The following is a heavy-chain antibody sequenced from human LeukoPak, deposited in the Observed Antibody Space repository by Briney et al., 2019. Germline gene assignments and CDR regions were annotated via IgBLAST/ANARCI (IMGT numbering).Heavy chain of an antibody. CDR2: IYSGGST. D-gene: IGHD2-15*01. CDR1: GFTVSSNY. V-gene: IGHV3-66*01. CDR3: AREGSLLLTFWGHDAFDI. Sequence: GGSLRLSCAASGFTVSSNYMSWVRQAPGKGLEWVSVIYSGGSTYYADSVKGRFTISRDNAKNSLYLQMNSLRAEDTAVYYCAREGSLLLTFWGHDAFDIWGQGTMVTVSS. J-gene: IGHJ3*02.